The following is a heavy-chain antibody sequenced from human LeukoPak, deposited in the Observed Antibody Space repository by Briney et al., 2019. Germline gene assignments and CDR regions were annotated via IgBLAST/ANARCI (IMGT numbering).Heavy chain of an antibody. D-gene: IGHD2-15*01. Sequence: GGSLRLSCAASGFTFDDYAMHWVRQAPGKGLEWVSFISWDGGSSSYIDSVKGRFTISRDNSKNSLYLQMNNLRPEDTAFYYCAKDGGVCSGGSCYPYYFDHWGRGTLVTVSS. J-gene: IGHJ4*02. CDR1: GFTFDDYA. CDR3: AKDGGVCSGGSCYPYYFDH. V-gene: IGHV3-43D*03. CDR2: ISWDGGSS.